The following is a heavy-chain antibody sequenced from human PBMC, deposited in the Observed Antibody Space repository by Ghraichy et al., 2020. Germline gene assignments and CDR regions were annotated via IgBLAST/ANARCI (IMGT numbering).Heavy chain of an antibody. CDR1: NGSISTYY. J-gene: IGHJ6*01. CDR3: ARGYASGNYYYYYSMDV. CDR2: IYYSGST. D-gene: IGHD3-16*01. V-gene: IGHV4-59*01. Sequence: SETLSLTCIVSNGSISTYYWSWIRQPPGKGLEWIGNIYYSGSTVYNPSLKSRVTISIDTSKNQFSLNLSSVTAADTAIYYCARGYASGNYYYYYSMDVWGQGTTVTVSS.